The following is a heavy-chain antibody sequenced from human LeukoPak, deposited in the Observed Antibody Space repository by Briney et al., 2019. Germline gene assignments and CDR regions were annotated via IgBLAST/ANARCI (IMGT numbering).Heavy chain of an antibody. CDR2: ISSSGSTI. V-gene: IGHV3-11*01. CDR1: GFTFSDYY. Sequence: GGSLTLSCAASGFTFSDYYMSGIRQAPGKELEWVSYISSSGSTIYYADSVKGRFTISRDNAKNSLYLQMNSLRAEDTAVYYCARQNYYYGMDVWGQGTTITVSS. J-gene: IGHJ6*02. CDR3: ARQNYYYGMDV.